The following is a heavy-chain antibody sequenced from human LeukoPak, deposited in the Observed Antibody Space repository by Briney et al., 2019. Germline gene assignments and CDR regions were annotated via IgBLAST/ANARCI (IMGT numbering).Heavy chain of an antibody. J-gene: IGHJ4*02. CDR2: VSYSGST. V-gene: IGHV4-59*01. CDR3: AMYNFWSGYYGDY. Sequence: SQTLSLTCTVSGGSISSYYWSWIRQPPGKGLEWIGYVSYSGSTNYNPSLKSRVTISEDTSKNHFSLKLSSVTAADTAVYYCAMYNFWSGYYGDYWGQGTLVNVSS. CDR1: GGSISSYY. D-gene: IGHD3-3*01.